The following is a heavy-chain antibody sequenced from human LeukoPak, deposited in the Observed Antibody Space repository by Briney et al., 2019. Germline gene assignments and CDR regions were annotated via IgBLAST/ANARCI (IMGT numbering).Heavy chain of an antibody. D-gene: IGHD6-25*01. J-gene: IGHJ5*02. CDR3: ARDAAKWSWFDP. V-gene: IGHV4-34*01. Sequence: SSETLSLTCAVYGGSFSGYYWSWIRQPPGKGLGWIGEINHSGSTNYNPSLKSRVTISVDTSKNQFSLKLSSVTAADTAVYYCARDAAKWSWFDPWGQGTLVTVSS. CDR1: GGSFSGYY. CDR2: INHSGST.